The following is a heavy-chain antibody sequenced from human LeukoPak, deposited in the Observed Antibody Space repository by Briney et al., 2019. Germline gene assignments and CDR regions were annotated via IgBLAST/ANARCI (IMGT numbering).Heavy chain of an antibody. CDR3: AKATHSGSYYREDAFDV. CDR1: GFTFSSYA. V-gene: IGHV3-23*01. D-gene: IGHD1-26*01. CDR2: ISGSGGST. Sequence: GGSLRLSCAASGFTFSSYAMSWVRQAPGKGLEWVSAISGSGGSTYYADSVKGRFTISRDNSKNTLYLQMNSLRAEDTAVYYCAKATHSGSYYREDAFDVWGQGTMVTVSS. J-gene: IGHJ3*01.